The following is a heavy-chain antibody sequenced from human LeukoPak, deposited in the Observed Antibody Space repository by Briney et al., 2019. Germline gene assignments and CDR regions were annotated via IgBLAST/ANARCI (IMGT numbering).Heavy chain of an antibody. CDR3: AGAGTIPLRGVINY. D-gene: IGHD3-10*01. V-gene: IGHV4-34*01. Sequence: SETLSLTCAVYGGSFSGYYWSWIRQPPGKGLEWIGEINHSGSTNYNPSLKSRVTISVDTSKNQFSLKLSSVTAADTAAYYCAGAGTIPLRGVINYWGQGTLVTVSS. J-gene: IGHJ4*02. CDR2: INHSGST. CDR1: GGSFSGYY.